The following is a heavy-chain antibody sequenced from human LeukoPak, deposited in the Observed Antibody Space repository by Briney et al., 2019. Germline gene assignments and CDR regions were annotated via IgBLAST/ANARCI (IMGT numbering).Heavy chain of an antibody. CDR1: GYSISSGYY. CDR2: IYYSGIT. CDR3: ARRMESADY. Sequence: SETLSLTCTVSGYSISSGYYWGWIRQPPGKGLEWIGSIYYSGITYYNPSLKSRVTMSVDTSKNQFSLKLSSVTATDTAVYYCARRMESADYWGQGTLVTVSS. D-gene: IGHD1-1*01. J-gene: IGHJ4*02. V-gene: IGHV4-38-2*02.